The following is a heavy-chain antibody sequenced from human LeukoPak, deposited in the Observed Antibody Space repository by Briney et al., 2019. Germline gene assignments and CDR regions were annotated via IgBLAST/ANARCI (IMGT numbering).Heavy chain of an antibody. J-gene: IGHJ2*01. D-gene: IGHD4-17*01. Sequence: SGGSLRLSCAASGFTFSSYGMHWVRQAPGKGLEWVAVIWYDGSNKYYADSVKGRFTISRDNSKNTLYLQMNSLRAEDTAVYYCARVYGDADWYFDLWGRGTLVTVSS. CDR3: ARVYGDADWYFDL. CDR2: IWYDGSNK. V-gene: IGHV3-33*01. CDR1: GFTFSSYG.